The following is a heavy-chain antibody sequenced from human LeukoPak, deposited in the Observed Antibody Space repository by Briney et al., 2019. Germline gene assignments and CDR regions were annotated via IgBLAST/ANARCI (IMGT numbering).Heavy chain of an antibody. Sequence: PGGSLRLSCTASGFTFSLSWMNWIRQAPGKGLEWVANINPDGDGMRFVDSVKGRFTMSRDNAQSSLHLQMNSLRVEDTAFYYCAAWTDRGYSYWGQGVLVTVSS. CDR1: GFTFSLSW. CDR2: INPDGDGM. D-gene: IGHD5-12*01. CDR3: AAWTDRGYSY. V-gene: IGHV3-7*01. J-gene: IGHJ4*02.